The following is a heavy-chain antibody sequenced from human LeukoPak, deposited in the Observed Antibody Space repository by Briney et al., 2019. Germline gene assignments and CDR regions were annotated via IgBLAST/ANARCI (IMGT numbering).Heavy chain of an antibody. V-gene: IGHV4-30-4*01. J-gene: IGHJ6*02. Sequence: SETLSLTCTVSGGSISSGDYYWSWIRQPPGKGLEWIGYIYYSGSTYYNPSLKSRVTISVDTSKNQFSLKLSSVTAADTAVYYCARASCSSTSCYPYYYYYGMDVWGQGTTVTVSS. CDR3: ARASCSSTSCYPYYYYYGMDV. CDR1: GGSISSGDYY. CDR2: IYYSGST. D-gene: IGHD2-2*01.